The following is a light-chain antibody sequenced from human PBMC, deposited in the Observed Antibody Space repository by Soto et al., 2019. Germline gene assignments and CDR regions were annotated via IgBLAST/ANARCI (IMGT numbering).Light chain of an antibody. CDR2: EAS. Sequence: DLQMTPSPSFLSASVGDRVTITCQASQDISNYLNWFQQKPGKAPKLLISEASHLQTGVPSRFSGSESGADFTLTISSLQPEDIATYYCQQYDSVPYTFGQGTKLEI. CDR3: QQYDSVPYT. V-gene: IGKV1-33*01. CDR1: QDISNY. J-gene: IGKJ2*01.